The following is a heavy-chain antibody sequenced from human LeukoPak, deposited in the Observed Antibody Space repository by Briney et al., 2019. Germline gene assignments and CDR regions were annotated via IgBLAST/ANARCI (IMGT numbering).Heavy chain of an antibody. CDR2: ISPGDGTT. CDR3: ARVPSGDNALFDY. J-gene: IGHJ4*02. V-gene: IGHV1-46*01. Sequence: ASVKVSCKASGYTFTSHYIHWVRQAPGQGLEWMGIISPGDGTTNYAQKFQGRVTMTRDTSTNTVYMELSSLRSEDTAVYYCARVPSGDNALFDYWGQGTLVTVSS. D-gene: IGHD2-21*02. CDR1: GYTFTSHY.